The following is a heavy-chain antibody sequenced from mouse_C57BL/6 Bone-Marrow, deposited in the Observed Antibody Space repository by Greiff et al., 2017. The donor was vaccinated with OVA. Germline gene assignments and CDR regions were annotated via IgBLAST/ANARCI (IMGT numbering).Heavy chain of an antibody. CDR1: GFTFSSYG. CDR3: ARRYDGAFAN. Sequence: EVQLVESGGDLVKPGGSLKLSCAASGFTFSSYGMSWVRQTPDTRLEWVATISSGGSYTSYPDSVKGRFTISRDNAKNTLYLQMSSLKSEDTAMYYCARRYDGAFANWGQGTLVTVSA. J-gene: IGHJ3*01. D-gene: IGHD2-3*01. V-gene: IGHV5-6*01. CDR2: ISSGGSYT.